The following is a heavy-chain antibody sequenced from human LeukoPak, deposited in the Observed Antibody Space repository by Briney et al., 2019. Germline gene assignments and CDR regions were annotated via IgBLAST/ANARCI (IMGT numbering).Heavy chain of an antibody. J-gene: IGHJ4*02. CDR2: FYYSGST. Sequence: PSETLSLTCSVSGGSIGSNSYYWGWIRQPPGKGLEWIGSFYYSGSTYYNPSLKSRVTISLDMSKSQFSLKLSSVTAADTAVYYCARGDTAMGPFDYWGQGTLVTVSS. CDR3: ARGDTAMGPFDY. D-gene: IGHD5-18*01. CDR1: GGSIGSNSYY. V-gene: IGHV4-39*07.